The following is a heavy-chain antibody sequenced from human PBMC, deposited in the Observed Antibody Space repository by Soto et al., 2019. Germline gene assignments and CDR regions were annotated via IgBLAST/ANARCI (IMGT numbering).Heavy chain of an antibody. D-gene: IGHD6-13*01. Sequence: SETLSLTCTVSGGSISSGGYYWSWIRQHPGKGLEWIGYIYYSGSTYYNPSLKSRVTISVDTSKNQFSLKLSSVTAADTAVYYCARAEEYSSSWYGFDYWGQGTLVTGLL. CDR1: GGSISSGGYY. CDR3: ARAEEYSSSWYGFDY. J-gene: IGHJ4*02. V-gene: IGHV4-31*03. CDR2: IYYSGST.